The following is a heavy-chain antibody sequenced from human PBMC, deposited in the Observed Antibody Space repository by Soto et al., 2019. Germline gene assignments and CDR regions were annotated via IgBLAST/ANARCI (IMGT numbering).Heavy chain of an antibody. D-gene: IGHD2-2*01. Sequence: GGSLRLSCAASGFTCSNYGMHWVRQAPGKGLEWVAVISYDGSDKYYADSVKGRFSISRDNSKNTLYLQMNSLRAEDTAVYYCAKVTGYCSSSSCRRDYYYYSGMDVWGKGTTVTVST. CDR2: ISYDGSDK. J-gene: IGHJ6*04. V-gene: IGHV3-30*18. CDR1: GFTCSNYG. CDR3: AKVTGYCSSSSCRRDYYYYSGMDV.